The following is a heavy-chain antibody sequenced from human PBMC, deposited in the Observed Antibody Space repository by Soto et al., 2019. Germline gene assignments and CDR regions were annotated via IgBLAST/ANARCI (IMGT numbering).Heavy chain of an antibody. J-gene: IGHJ4*02. V-gene: IGHV4-39*01. CDR3: MLGSGWKDFDY. Sequence: QLQLQESGPGRVKPSETLSLTCPVPGGSITSISYYWGWIRQPPGKGLEWIGNIYYSGSTYYTPSLKSRVTISVDTSKNQFSLKLSSVTAADTAVYYCMLGSGWKDFDYWGQGTLVTVSS. CDR2: IYYSGST. CDR1: GGSITSISYY. D-gene: IGHD3-22*01.